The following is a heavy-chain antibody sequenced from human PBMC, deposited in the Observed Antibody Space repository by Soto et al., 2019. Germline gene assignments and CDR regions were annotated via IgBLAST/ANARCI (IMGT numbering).Heavy chain of an antibody. Sequence: QVQPEQWGAGLLKPSETLSLTCAVYGGSFSGYYWTWIRQAPGQGLVWIGEINHCGGTNYNSSLKRAVTLSVDTSKNQFSLILCSVTAGDTAGYYCAWVLQYEQFRSGFPNEGPCAKNVLCQGTTVTVSS. D-gene: IGHD3-3*02. V-gene: IGHV4-34*02. J-gene: IGHJ6*02. CDR1: GGSFSGYY. CDR3: AWVLQYEQFRSGFPNEGPCAKNV. CDR2: INHCGGT.